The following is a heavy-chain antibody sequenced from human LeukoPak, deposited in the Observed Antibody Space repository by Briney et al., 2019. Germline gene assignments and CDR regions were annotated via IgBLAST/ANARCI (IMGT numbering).Heavy chain of an antibody. CDR1: GGTFNNYL. CDR3: GRGPPEFVGIASYYFDY. Sequence: ASVKVSCKASGGTFNNYLLSWVRQAPGQGLEWMGGIIPIFGTANYAEKFQGRVTITTDESKSTAYMEVTSLTSEDTAVYYCGRGPPEFVGIASYYFDYWGQGTLVTVSS. J-gene: IGHJ4*02. D-gene: IGHD2-21*01. CDR2: IIPIFGTA. V-gene: IGHV1-69*05.